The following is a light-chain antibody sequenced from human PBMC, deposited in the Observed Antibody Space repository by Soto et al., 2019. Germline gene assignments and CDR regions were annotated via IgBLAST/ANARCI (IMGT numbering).Light chain of an antibody. CDR2: GNS. Sequence: QSVLTQPPSVSGAPGQRVTISCTGSSSNIGAGYDVHWYQQLPGTAPKHLIYGNSNRPSGVPDRFSGSKSGTSASLAITGLQAEDEAAYYCQSSDSSLSGHVVFGGGTKVTVL. CDR1: SSNIGAGYD. V-gene: IGLV1-40*01. J-gene: IGLJ2*01. CDR3: QSSDSSLSGHVV.